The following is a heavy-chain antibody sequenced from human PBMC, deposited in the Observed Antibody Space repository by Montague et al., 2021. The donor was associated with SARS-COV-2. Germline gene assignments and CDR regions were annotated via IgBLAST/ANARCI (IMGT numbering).Heavy chain of an antibody. CDR3: ARQQRWVAGIDY. Sequence: SETLSLTCTVAGSSISSYYWSWIRQPPGKGLEWIGIIYYAGSTSYNPSLKSRVTVSVDASKNQFSLKVRSVTAADTAVYYCARQQRWVAGIDYWGQGTVVTVSS. D-gene: IGHD6-25*01. J-gene: IGHJ4*02. CDR1: GSSISSYY. V-gene: IGHV4-59*04. CDR2: IYYAGST.